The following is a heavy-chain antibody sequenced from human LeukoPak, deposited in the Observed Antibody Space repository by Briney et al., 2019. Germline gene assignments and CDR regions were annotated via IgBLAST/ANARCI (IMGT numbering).Heavy chain of an antibody. Sequence: ASVKVSCKASGYIFTCYYMHWVRQAPGQGLEWMGIINPSGGSTSYAQKFQGRVTITRNTSTSTVYMELSSLRSEETAVYYCARGQWLVLRALFDSWGQGTLVTVSS. V-gene: IGHV1-46*01. CDR3: ARGQWLVLRALFDS. D-gene: IGHD6-19*01. CDR2: INPSGGST. J-gene: IGHJ4*02. CDR1: GYIFTCYY.